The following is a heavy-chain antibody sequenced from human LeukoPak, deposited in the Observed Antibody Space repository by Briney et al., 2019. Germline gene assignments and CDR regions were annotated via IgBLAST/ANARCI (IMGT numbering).Heavy chain of an antibody. D-gene: IGHD2-21*01. V-gene: IGHV1-24*01. CDR3: ARPMGEGYYFDY. CDR1: GYTLTELS. CDR2: FDPEDGET. J-gene: IGHJ4*02. Sequence: ASVKVSCKVSGYTLTELSMHWVRQAPGKGLEWMGGFDPEDGETIYAQKFQGRVTMTEDTSTDTAYMELSSLRSEDTAVYYCARPMGEGYYFDYWGQGTLVTVSS.